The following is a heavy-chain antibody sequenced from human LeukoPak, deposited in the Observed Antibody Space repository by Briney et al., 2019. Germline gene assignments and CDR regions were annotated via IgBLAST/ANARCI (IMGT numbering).Heavy chain of an antibody. Sequence: GSLRLSCVASGFSFGSNWMSWVRQAPGKGLEWVASINSDGSEGYYADVVKGRFTISRDNAKNSLYLQINSLRAEDTAVYYCARSSYSSSSSVWGQGTMVTVSS. V-gene: IGHV3-7*03. D-gene: IGHD6-6*01. CDR2: INSDGSEG. J-gene: IGHJ3*01. CDR1: GFSFGSNW. CDR3: ARSSYSSSSSV.